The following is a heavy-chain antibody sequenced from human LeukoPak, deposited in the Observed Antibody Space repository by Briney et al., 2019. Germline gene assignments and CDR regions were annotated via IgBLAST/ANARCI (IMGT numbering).Heavy chain of an antibody. J-gene: IGHJ4*02. CDR1: GGTFSSYA. Sequence: SVKVSCKASGGTFSSYAISWVRQAPGQGLEWMGRIIPILGIANYAQKFQGRVTITADKSTSTAYMELSSLRSEDTAVYYCARSHTAMVWDYWGQGTLVTVSS. CDR2: IIPILGIA. CDR3: ARSHTAMVWDY. V-gene: IGHV1-69*04. D-gene: IGHD5-18*01.